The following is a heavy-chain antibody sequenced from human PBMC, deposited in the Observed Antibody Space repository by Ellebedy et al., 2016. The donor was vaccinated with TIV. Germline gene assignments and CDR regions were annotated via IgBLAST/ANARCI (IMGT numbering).Heavy chain of an antibody. D-gene: IGHD4-17*01. J-gene: IGHJ4*02. CDR2: ISAYNGNT. CDR1: GYTFTSYG. Sequence: ASVKVSCKASGYTFTSYGISWVRQAPGQGLEWMGWISAYNGNTNYAQKLQGRVTMTTDTSTSTAYMELRSLRSDDTAVYYCARDLGRTTSKAGGRWAFDYWGQGTLVTVSS. V-gene: IGHV1-18*04. CDR3: ARDLGRTTSKAGGRWAFDY.